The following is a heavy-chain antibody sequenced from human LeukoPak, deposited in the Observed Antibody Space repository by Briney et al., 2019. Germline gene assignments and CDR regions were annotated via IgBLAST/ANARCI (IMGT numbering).Heavy chain of an antibody. J-gene: IGHJ4*02. CDR1: RFTFSNYW. V-gene: IGHV3-7*01. CDR2: INQDGSKK. Sequence: PGGSLRLSCVASRFTFSNYWMSWVRQAPGKGLEWVANINQDGSKKRYADSMKGRFTISRDNAKESLYLQLNSLRAEDTAVYHCAKWGPYCVGDYCPALDSWGPGTLVTVSS. D-gene: IGHD2-21*02. CDR3: AKWGPYCVGDYCPALDS.